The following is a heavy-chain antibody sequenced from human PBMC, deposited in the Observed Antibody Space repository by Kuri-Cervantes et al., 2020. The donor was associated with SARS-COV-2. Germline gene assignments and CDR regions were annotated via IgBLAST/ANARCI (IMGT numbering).Heavy chain of an antibody. V-gene: IGHV1-2*02. J-gene: IGHJ5*02. CDR1: GYTFINHG. Sequence: ASVKVSCKTSGYTFINHGISWVRQAPGQGLEWMGWINPNSGGTNYAQKFQGRVTMTRDTSISTAYMELSRLRSDDTAVYYCAREGGAKVYYDFWSGMGLFDPWGQGTLVTVSS. D-gene: IGHD3-3*01. CDR2: INPNSGGT. CDR3: AREGGAKVYYDFWSGMGLFDP.